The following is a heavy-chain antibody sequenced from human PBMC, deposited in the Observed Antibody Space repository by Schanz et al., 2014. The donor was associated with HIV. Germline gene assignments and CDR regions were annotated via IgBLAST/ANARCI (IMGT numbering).Heavy chain of an antibody. J-gene: IGHJ6*02. V-gene: IGHV3-30*18. CDR2: ISYDGSNQ. D-gene: IGHD6-6*01. Sequence: QVQLVESGGGVVQPGTSLRLSCAASGFPFSGFGIHWVRQAPGKGLDWVAVISYDGSNQYYADSVKGRFTISRDNSKTTLYLQMNSLRAEDTAVYFCANTEFPYSSSSDYYYGMDVWGQGTTVTVSS. CDR3: ANTEFPYSSSSDYYYGMDV. CDR1: GFPFSGFG.